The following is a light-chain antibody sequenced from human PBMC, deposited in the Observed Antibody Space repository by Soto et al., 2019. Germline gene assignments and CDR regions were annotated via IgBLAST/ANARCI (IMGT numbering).Light chain of an antibody. V-gene: IGKV1-5*01. Sequence: DIQMTQSPSTLSGSVGDRVTITCRASQTISNWLAWYQQRPGKAPQLLISDASRLESGVPSRFSGSGSGTEFTLTISSLQPDDSATYYCQQYKSYSPRTFGQGTKVDI. CDR3: QQYKSYSPRT. J-gene: IGKJ1*01. CDR2: DAS. CDR1: QTISNW.